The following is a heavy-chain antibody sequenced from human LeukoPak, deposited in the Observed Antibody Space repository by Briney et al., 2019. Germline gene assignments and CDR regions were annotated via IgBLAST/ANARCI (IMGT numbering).Heavy chain of an antibody. CDR2: IYYTGST. J-gene: IGHJ4*02. D-gene: IGHD7-27*01. CDR3: ARGFRGDNFDY. Sequence: PSETLSLTCAVSGASISGSGYYLGWIRQPPGKGLEWIGNIYYTGSTYYNPSLKSRVTISVDTSKNQFSLKLSSVTAADTAVYFCARGFRGDNFDYWGQGTLVTVSS. CDR1: GASISGSGYY. V-gene: IGHV4-39*07.